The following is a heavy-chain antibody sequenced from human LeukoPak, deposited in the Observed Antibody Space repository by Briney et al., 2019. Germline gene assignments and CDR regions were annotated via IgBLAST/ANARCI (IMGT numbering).Heavy chain of an antibody. CDR3: ARVGLWDYFDY. V-gene: IGHV4-59*01. CDR2: IYYSGST. Sequence: PSETLSLTCTVSGDSISSYYWSWIRQPPGKGLEWIGYIYYSGSTDYNPSLKSRVTISVDTSKNQFSLKLSSVTAADTAVYYCARVGLWDYFDYWGQGTLVTVSS. CDR1: GDSISSYY. D-gene: IGHD5-18*01. J-gene: IGHJ4*02.